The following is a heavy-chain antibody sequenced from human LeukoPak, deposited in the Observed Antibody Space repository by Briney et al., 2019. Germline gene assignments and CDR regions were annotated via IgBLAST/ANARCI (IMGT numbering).Heavy chain of an antibody. D-gene: IGHD6-19*01. CDR3: ARGAGGSPLVLRR. Sequence: GGSLRLSCAASGFTVSSNYMSWVRQAPGKGLEWVSIIYSGNSTKYSDSVKGRFTISRHNSKNTLYPQMNSLRVEDTAVYYCARGAGGSPLVLRRWGQGTLVTVSS. V-gene: IGHV3-53*04. CDR2: IYSGNST. J-gene: IGHJ4*02. CDR1: GFTVSSNY.